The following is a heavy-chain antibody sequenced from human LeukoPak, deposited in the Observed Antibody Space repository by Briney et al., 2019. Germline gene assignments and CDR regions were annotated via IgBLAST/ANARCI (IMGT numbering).Heavy chain of an antibody. J-gene: IGHJ3*02. Sequence: SETLSLTCTVSGGSITSSSHFWGWIRQPPGKSLEWIGSIYYSGITYYNPSLKSRVTISVDTSRNQFTLKLSSVTAADTAVYYCASLWVVVAATPVGDAFDIWGQGTMVTVSS. D-gene: IGHD2-15*01. CDR2: IYYSGIT. CDR3: ASLWVVVAATPVGDAFDI. V-gene: IGHV4-39*06. CDR1: GGSITSSSHF.